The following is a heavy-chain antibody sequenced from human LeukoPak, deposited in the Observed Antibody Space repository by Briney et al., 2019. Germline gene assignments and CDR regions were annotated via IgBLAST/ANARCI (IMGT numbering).Heavy chain of an antibody. V-gene: IGHV1-24*01. J-gene: IGHJ4*02. CDR3: ASSIGGIAAAGDY. CDR1: GYTLIELS. Sequence: ASVKVSCKVSGYTLIELSMHWVRQAPGKGLEWMGGFDPEDGETIYALKFRGRVTITADKSTSTAYMELSSLRSEDTAVYYCASSIGGIAAAGDYWGQGTLVTVSS. CDR2: FDPEDGET. D-gene: IGHD6-13*01.